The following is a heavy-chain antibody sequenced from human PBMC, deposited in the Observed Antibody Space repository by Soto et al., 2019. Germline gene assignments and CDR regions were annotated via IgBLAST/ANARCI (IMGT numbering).Heavy chain of an antibody. CDR3: AGEFYDTTGFIDS. CDR1: GGTFTSYT. J-gene: IGHJ1*01. D-gene: IGHD3-22*01. Sequence: QVQVVQSGAEVKKPGSSVKVSCKASGGTFTSYTINWVRQAPGQGLEWMGKIIPTIDSVNYAQKVQGRVTITADKPTRTFFMELSRLRSEGTAVYYCAGEFYDTTGFIDSWGQCTLVTVSS. V-gene: IGHV1-69*08. CDR2: IIPTIDSV.